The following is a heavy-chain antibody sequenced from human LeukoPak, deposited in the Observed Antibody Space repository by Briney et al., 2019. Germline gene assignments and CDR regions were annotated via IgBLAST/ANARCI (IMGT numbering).Heavy chain of an antibody. D-gene: IGHD3-22*01. CDR2: ISSRSNYI. V-gene: IGHV3-21*01. CDR1: RFTLTSYS. Sequence: GGSLTLSCAASRFTLTSYSMIWVRLAPGKGLEWVSYISSRSNYIYYADSVKGRFTISRDNAKNSLYLQMNSLRAEDTAVYYCVRDRGRYDSSGYYYEGYFDYWGQGTLVTVSS. CDR3: VRDRGRYDSSGYYYEGYFDY. J-gene: IGHJ4*02.